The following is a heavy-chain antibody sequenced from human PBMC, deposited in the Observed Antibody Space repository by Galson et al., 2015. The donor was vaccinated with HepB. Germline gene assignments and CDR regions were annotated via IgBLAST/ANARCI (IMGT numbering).Heavy chain of an antibody. CDR1: GGTLSKYA. Sequence: SVKVSCKASGGTLSKYAITWVRQAPGQGLEWMGGIIPFFGTPIYAQRFQGRVTITADESTTTAHMELSSLRSDDTAVFYCALARDPSPTYYNSANDGMDVGGQGTTVTVSS. J-gene: IGHJ6*02. CDR2: IIPFFGTP. CDR3: ALARDPSPTYYNSANDGMDV. V-gene: IGHV1-69*13. D-gene: IGHD2/OR15-2a*01.